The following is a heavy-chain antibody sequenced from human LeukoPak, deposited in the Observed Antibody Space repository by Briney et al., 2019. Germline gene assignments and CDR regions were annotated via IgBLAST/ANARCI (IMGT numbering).Heavy chain of an antibody. CDR1: GFTFSSYD. V-gene: IGHV3-13*01. J-gene: IGHJ4*02. CDR2: IGSAGDT. Sequence: GGSLRLSCAASGFTFSSYDMHWVRQATGQGLEWVSAIGSAGDTYYPGSVKGRFTISRDNSKNTLYLQMNSLRAEDTAVYYCAKDREHSYGYYFDYWGQGTLVTVSS. D-gene: IGHD5-18*01. CDR3: AKDREHSYGYYFDY.